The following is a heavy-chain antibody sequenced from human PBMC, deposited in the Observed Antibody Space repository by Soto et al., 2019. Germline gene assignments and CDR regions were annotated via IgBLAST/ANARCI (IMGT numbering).Heavy chain of an antibody. Sequence: VASVKVSCKASGCTFTGYYRHGVRQAPGQGVEGMGWINQNSGETNYAQKFQGWVTTNRDTSISTAYMELSRLSSDATAVYYCARDIYRFVAAAGTRFPDYYYSGMDVWGQGTTVTVSS. D-gene: IGHD6-13*01. CDR1: GCTFTGYY. V-gene: IGHV1-2*04. CDR2: INQNSGET. J-gene: IGHJ6*02. CDR3: ARDIYRFVAAAGTRFPDYYYSGMDV.